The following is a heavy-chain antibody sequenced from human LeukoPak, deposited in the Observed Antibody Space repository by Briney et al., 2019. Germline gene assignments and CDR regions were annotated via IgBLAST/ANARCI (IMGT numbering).Heavy chain of an antibody. CDR3: AKGVPAAIDWFDP. V-gene: IGHV3-23*01. D-gene: IGHD2-2*02. CDR2: ISGSCGST. J-gene: IGHJ5*02. Sequence: PPGGALRLSGSSSGLTFSSYAMSWVRQAPGKGLDGVSAISGSCGSTYYADSVKGRFTISRDNSKNTLYLQMNSLRAEDTAVYYCAKGVPAAIDWFDPWGQGTLVTVSS. CDR1: GLTFSSYA.